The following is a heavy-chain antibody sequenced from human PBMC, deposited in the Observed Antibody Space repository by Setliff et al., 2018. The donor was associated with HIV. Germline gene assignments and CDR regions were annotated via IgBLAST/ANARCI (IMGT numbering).Heavy chain of an antibody. J-gene: IGHJ5*02. CDR3: ARSSPPHQSWLQSSWFDP. CDR1: GASISSGSYY. CDR2: IYTSGRT. V-gene: IGHV4-61*09. Sequence: SETLSLTCSVSGASISSGSYYWNWIRQPAGKGLEWVGHIYTSGRTNYNPSLKSRVTISVDTSKNQFSLRLSSVTAADTAVYYCARSSPPHQSWLQSSWFDPWGQGTLVTVSS. D-gene: IGHD5-12*01.